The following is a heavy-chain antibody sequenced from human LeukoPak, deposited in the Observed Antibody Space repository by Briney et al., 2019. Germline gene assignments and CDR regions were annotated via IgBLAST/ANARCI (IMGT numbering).Heavy chain of an antibody. V-gene: IGHV3-15*01. CDR1: GFTFSNAW. Sequence: GGSLGLSCAASGFTFSNAWMSWVRQAPGKGLEWVGRIKSKTDGGTTDYAAPVKGRFTISRNDSKNTLYLQMNSLKTEDTAVYYCTTDVPVLRYFDWLSPFDYWGQGTLVTVSS. CDR2: IKSKTDGGTT. CDR3: TTDVPVLRYFDWLSPFDY. J-gene: IGHJ4*02. D-gene: IGHD3-9*01.